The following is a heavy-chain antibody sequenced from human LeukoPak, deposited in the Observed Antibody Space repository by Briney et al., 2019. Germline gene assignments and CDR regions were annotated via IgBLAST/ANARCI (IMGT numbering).Heavy chain of an antibody. CDR3: ARDLKGGGAFDI. CDR2: IIPILGIA. J-gene: IGHJ3*02. D-gene: IGHD3-16*01. V-gene: IGHV1-69*04. Sequence: SVKVSCKASGYTFTSYGISWVRQAPGQGLEWMGRIIPILGIANYAQKFQGRVTITADESTSTAYMELSSLRSEDTAVYYCARDLKGGGAFDIWGQGTMVTVSS. CDR1: GYTFTSYG.